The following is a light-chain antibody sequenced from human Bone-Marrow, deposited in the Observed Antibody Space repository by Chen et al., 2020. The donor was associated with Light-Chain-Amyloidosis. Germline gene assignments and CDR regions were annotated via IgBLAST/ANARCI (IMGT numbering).Light chain of an antibody. CDR2: KDT. V-gene: IGLV3-25*03. Sequence: SYELTQPPSVSVSPGQTARITCPGDALPKRYAYWYQQKPGQAPVLVICKDTERPSGIPERFSGSSSGTTVTLTISGGQAEDEADYYCQSADSSDLGVFGGGTKLTVL. J-gene: IGLJ3*02. CDR1: ALPKRY. CDR3: QSADSSDLGV.